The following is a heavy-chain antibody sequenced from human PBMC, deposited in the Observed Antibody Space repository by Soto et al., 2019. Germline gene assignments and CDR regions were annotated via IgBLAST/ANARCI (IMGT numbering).Heavy chain of an antibody. J-gene: IGHJ4*02. CDR1: GGSISSSNW. Sequence: PSETLSLTCAVSGGSISSSNWWSFVRQPPGKGLEWIGEIYHSGSTNYNPSLKSRVTISVDKSKNQFSLKLSSVTAADTAVYYCARGEVIFGVVIYLDYWGQGTLVTVSS. D-gene: IGHD3-3*01. V-gene: IGHV4-4*02. CDR3: ARGEVIFGVVIYLDY. CDR2: IYHSGST.